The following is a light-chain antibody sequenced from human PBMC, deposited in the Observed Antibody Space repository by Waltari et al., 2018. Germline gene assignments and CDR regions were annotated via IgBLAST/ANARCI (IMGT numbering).Light chain of an antibody. CDR2: KVS. Sequence: DIQMTQSPSALSASIGERVTISCRASESVKTWFAWYQQKPGRAPKVLIYKVSDLQDGVPSRFSGSGAGTEFTLTISSLQPDDFATYYCQQYNSGWSFGQGTKVQIK. V-gene: IGKV1-5*03. J-gene: IGKJ1*01. CDR3: QQYNSGWS. CDR1: ESVKTW.